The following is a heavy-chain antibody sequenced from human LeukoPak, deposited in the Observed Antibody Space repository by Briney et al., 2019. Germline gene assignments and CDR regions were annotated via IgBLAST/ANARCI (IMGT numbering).Heavy chain of an antibody. V-gene: IGHV1-69*15. CDR1: GGTFSSYA. J-gene: IGHJ3*02. Sequence: SVKVSCKASGGTFSSYAISWVRQAPGQGLEWMGRIIPIFGTANYAQKFQGRVTITADESTSTAYMELSSLRSEDTAVYYCSRSGSYSNAVAFDIWGQGTMVTVSS. CDR3: SRSGSYSNAVAFDI. CDR2: IIPIFGTA. D-gene: IGHD1-26*01.